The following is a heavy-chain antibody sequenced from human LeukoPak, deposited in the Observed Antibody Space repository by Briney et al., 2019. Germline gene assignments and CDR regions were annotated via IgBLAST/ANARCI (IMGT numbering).Heavy chain of an antibody. CDR3: ARGFQWLEK. CDR1: EFIFSSYE. CDR2: ISTTGTTI. D-gene: IGHD6-19*01. Sequence: GGSLRLSCAASEFIFSSYEMNWVRQAPGKGLEWVSYISTTGTTIYYADSVKGRFTISRDNAKNSLYLQMNSLRAEDTAIYYCARGFQWLEKWGQGTLVTVSS. V-gene: IGHV3-48*03. J-gene: IGHJ4*02.